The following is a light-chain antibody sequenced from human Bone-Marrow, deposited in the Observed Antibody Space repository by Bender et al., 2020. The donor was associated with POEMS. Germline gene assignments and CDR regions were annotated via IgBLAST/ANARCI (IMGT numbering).Light chain of an antibody. Sequence: QSVLTQPPSASGTPGQRVTISCSGSSSNIGTNPVNWYQQLPGTAPKLLIYINNQRPSGVPDRFSGSKSGNAASLTISGLQAEDEGDYYCCSYAGSDTWVFGGGSRLTVL. J-gene: IGLJ3*02. CDR1: SSNIGTNP. CDR3: CSYAGSDTWV. V-gene: IGLV1-44*01. CDR2: INN.